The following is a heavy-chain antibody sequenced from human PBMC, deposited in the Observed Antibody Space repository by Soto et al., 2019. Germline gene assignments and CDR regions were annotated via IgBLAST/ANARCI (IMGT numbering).Heavy chain of an antibody. V-gene: IGHV4-59*08. J-gene: IGHJ6*03. CDR1: GGTISSYY. CDR3: ARRNGWVRGGDHYYYYMDV. Sequence: PSETLSLTCTVSGGTISSYYWSWIRQPPGKGLEWIGYIYYSGSTNYNPSLKSRVTISVDTSKNQFSLKLSSVTAADTAVYYCARRNGWVRGGDHYYYYMDVWGKGTTVTVSS. D-gene: IGHD3-10*01. CDR2: IYYSGST.